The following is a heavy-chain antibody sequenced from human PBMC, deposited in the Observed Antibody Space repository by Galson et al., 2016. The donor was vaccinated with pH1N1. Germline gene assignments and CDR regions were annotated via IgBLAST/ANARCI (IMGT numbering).Heavy chain of an antibody. V-gene: IGHV3-20*04. D-gene: IGHD3-10*01. Sequence: SLRLSCAASGFTFNEYGMNWVRQAPGKGLEWVSGVIWNGGSPGYADSVKGRFTISRDNAKKSLCLQLNSLRAEDTAVYYCVRKNYGDAFDIWGRGTMVTVSS. CDR3: VRKNYGDAFDI. J-gene: IGHJ3*02. CDR1: GFTFNEYG. CDR2: VIWNGGSP.